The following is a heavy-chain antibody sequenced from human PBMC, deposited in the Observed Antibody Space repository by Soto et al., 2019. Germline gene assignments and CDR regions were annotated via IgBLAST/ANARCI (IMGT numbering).Heavy chain of an antibody. CDR1: VFTFCGYW. J-gene: IGHJ4*02. Sequence: WWSMRLSCSASVFTFCGYWVGWGRQGPGKGLEWVANIKQDGSEKYYVVSVKGRFTISRDNAKNSLYLQMNSLRAEDTAVYYCASDCSSTSCYMTHWGQGTLVTVSS. V-gene: IGHV3-7*03. D-gene: IGHD2-2*02. CDR3: ASDCSSTSCYMTH. CDR2: IKQDGSEK.